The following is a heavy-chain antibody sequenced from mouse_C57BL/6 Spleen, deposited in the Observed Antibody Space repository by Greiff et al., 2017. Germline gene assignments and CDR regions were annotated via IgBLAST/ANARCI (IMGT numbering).Heavy chain of an antibody. D-gene: IGHD2-4*01. CDR2: INPGSGGT. Sequence: VQLQQSGAELVRPGTSVKVSCKASGYAFTNYLIEWVKQRPGQGLEWIGVINPGSGGTNYNEKFKGKETLTADKSSSTAYMQLSSLTSEDSAVYFCARGDDYGAWFAYWGQGTLVTVSA. J-gene: IGHJ3*01. CDR1: GYAFTNYL. CDR3: ARGDDYGAWFAY. V-gene: IGHV1-54*01.